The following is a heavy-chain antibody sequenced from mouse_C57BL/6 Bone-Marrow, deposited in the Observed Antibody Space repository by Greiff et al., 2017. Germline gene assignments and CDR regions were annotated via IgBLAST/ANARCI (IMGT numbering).Heavy chain of an antibody. CDR3: ARTYYSNYWYFDV. CDR2: IYPGSGST. CDR1: GYTFTSYW. D-gene: IGHD2-5*01. J-gene: IGHJ1*03. V-gene: IGHV1-55*01. Sequence: QVQLQQPGAELVKPGASVKMSCKASGYTFTSYWITWVKQRPGQGLEWIGDIYPGSGSTNYNEQFKSKATLTVDTSSSTADMQLSSLTSEDSAVYYCARTYYSNYWYFDVWGTGTTVTVSS.